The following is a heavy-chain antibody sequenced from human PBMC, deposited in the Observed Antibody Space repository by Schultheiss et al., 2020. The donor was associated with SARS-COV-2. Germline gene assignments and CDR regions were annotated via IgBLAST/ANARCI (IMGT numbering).Heavy chain of an antibody. D-gene: IGHD1-14*01. V-gene: IGHV4-59*01. CDR3: ARAAPYKGYYYGMDV. J-gene: IGHJ6*02. CDR2: IYYSGNT. CDR1: GGSISSYY. Sequence: SETLSLTCTVSGGSISSYYWSWTRQPPGKGLEWIGYIYYSGNTNYNPSLKSRVTISVHTSKNQFSLKLSSVTAADTAMYYCARAAPYKGYYYGMDVWGQGTTVTVSS.